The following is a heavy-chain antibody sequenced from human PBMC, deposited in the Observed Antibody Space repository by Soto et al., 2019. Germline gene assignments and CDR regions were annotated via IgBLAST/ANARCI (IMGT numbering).Heavy chain of an antibody. CDR1: GGTFSSYT. V-gene: IGHV1-69*02. CDR3: ARRGELLSGAFDI. J-gene: IGHJ3*02. Sequence: SVKVSCKASGGTFSSYTISWVRQAPGQGLEWMGRIIPILGIANYAQKFQGRVTITADKSTSTAYMELSSLRSEDTAVYYCARRGELLSGAFDIWGQGTIVTVS. D-gene: IGHD1-26*01. CDR2: IIPILGIA.